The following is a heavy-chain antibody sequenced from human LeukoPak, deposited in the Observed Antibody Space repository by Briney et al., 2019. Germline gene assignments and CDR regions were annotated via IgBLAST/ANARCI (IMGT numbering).Heavy chain of an antibody. D-gene: IGHD6-13*01. J-gene: IGHJ4*02. CDR1: GYTFTGYY. CDR3: ARRYSSWYDY. V-gene: IGHV1-46*01. Sequence: ASVKVSCKASGYTFTGYYMHWVRQAPGQGLEWMGIINPSGGSTSYAQKFQGRVTMTRDMSTSTVYMELSSLRSEDTAVYYCARRYSSWYDYWGQGTLVTVSS. CDR2: INPSGGST.